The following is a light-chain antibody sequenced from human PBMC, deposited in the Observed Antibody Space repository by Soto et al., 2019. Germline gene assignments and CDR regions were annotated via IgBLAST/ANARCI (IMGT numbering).Light chain of an antibody. CDR2: RTN. V-gene: IGLV8-61*01. Sequence: QAVVTQEPSFSVSPGRTVTLTCGLSSGSVSISYYPSWYQQTPGQAPRTLIYRTNTRSSGVPDRFSGSILGNKAALTITGAQAHDESDYYCVLYMGSGIWVFGGGTQLTVL. CDR3: VLYMGSGIWV. CDR1: SGSVSISYY. J-gene: IGLJ3*02.